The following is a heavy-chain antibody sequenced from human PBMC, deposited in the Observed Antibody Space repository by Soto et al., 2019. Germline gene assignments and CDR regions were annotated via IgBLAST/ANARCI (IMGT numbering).Heavy chain of an antibody. D-gene: IGHD3-10*02. CDR2: SSNSGTFT. V-gene: IGHV3-11*03. CDR3: ARSGDNYNVLDY. Sequence: GGSLRRSCAASGFTLSGHYMSWIRQAPGKGLEWVSFSSNSGTFTKYADSVKGRFTISRDNAKNSLYLQITSMRGEHTAIYFCARSGDNYNVLDYWGPGTPVTVSS. J-gene: IGHJ4*02. CDR1: GFTLSGHY.